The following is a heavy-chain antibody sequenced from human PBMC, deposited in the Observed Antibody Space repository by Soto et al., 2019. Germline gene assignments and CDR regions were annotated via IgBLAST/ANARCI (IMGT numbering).Heavy chain of an antibody. Sequence: GGSLRLSCAASGFTFSNYAMNWVRQAPGKGLEWVSGISGSGGSTYYADSVKGRFTISRDSSKNTLYLQMNTLKTEDTAVYYCSDCGSSAFDSWGQGTLVTVSS. D-gene: IGHD1-26*01. CDR3: SDCGSSAFDS. J-gene: IGHJ4*02. CDR1: GFTFSNYA. V-gene: IGHV3-23*01. CDR2: ISGSGGST.